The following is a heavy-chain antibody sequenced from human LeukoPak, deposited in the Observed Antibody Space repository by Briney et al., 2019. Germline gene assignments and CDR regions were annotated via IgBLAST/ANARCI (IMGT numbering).Heavy chain of an antibody. V-gene: IGHV3-7*01. CDR1: GFTFGSYW. D-gene: IGHD3-22*01. J-gene: IGHJ4*02. Sequence: GGSLRLSCAASGFTFGSYWMSWVRQAPGKGLEWGANTKEDGSETYYVDSVKGRFTISRDNAKNALYLQMNSLRGEDTAVYYCARDDSTGYLYLDYWGQGSLVTVSS. CDR2: TKEDGSET. CDR3: ARDDSTGYLYLDY.